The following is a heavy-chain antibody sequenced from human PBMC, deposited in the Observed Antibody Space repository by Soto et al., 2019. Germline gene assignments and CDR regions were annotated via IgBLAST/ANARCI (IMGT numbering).Heavy chain of an antibody. CDR1: GGSISSYY. V-gene: IGHV4-59*01. Sequence: QVQLQESGPGLVKPSETLSLTCTVSGGSISSYYWSWIRQPPGKGLEWIGYIYYSGSTNYNPSLKSRVTLSVDTSKSQCSLTLSSVPAADTAVYYCARARHSWYWYFDLWGRGTLVTVSS. J-gene: IGHJ2*01. D-gene: IGHD2-15*01. CDR2: IYYSGST. CDR3: ARARHSWYWYFDL.